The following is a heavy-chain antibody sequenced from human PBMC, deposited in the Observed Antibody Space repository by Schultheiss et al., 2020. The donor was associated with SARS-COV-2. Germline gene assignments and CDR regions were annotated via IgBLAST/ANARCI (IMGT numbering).Heavy chain of an antibody. V-gene: IGHV1-46*01. Sequence: ASVKVSCKASGYTFSNYFLHWVRQAPGQGLEWMGIINPSGGSTSYAQKFQGRVTMTRDTSTTTVYMELSSLRSEDTAMYYCARGGETGTLQVYYYYGMDVWGQGTTVTVSS. D-gene: IGHD1-1*01. CDR3: ARGGETGTLQVYYYYGMDV. J-gene: IGHJ6*02. CDR1: GYTFSNYF. CDR2: INPSGGST.